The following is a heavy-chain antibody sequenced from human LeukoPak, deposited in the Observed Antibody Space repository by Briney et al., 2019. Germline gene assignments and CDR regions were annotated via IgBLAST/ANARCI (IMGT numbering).Heavy chain of an antibody. CDR1: GYTFTGYY. CDR2: INPNSGGT. J-gene: IGHJ4*02. V-gene: IGHV1-2*06. CDR3: ASDADYYDSSGYYYAYFDY. D-gene: IGHD3-22*01. Sequence: ASVKVSCKASGYTFTGYYMHWVRQAPGQGLEWMGRINPNSGGTNYAQKFQGRVTMTRDTSISTAYMELSRLRSDDTAVYYCASDADYYDSSGYYYAYFDYWGQGTLVTVSS.